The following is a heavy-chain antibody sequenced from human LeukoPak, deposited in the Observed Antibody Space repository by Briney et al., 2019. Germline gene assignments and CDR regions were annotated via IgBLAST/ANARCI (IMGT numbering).Heavy chain of an antibody. CDR1: GYSFTNYW. Sequence: GESLNISCKGPGYSFTNYWIGWVRQMPGKGLEWMGMLYPGDSASRFSQSFQGRVTMSVDRSINTAYLQWSSLRASDTAMYYCATSREVAGSHAFDIWGQGTVVTVSS. CDR2: LYPGDSAS. V-gene: IGHV5-51*01. J-gene: IGHJ3*02. CDR3: ATSREVAGSHAFDI. D-gene: IGHD6-19*01.